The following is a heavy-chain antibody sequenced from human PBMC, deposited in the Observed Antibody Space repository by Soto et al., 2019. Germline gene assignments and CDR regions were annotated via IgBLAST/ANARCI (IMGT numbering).Heavy chain of an antibody. V-gene: IGHV1-69*08. CDR2: IIPILGIA. CDR3: ARDEGYDSSGYHY. CDR1: GGTFSSYT. J-gene: IGHJ4*02. D-gene: IGHD3-22*01. Sequence: QVQLVQSGAEVKKPGSSVKVSCKASGGTFSSYTISWVRQAPGQGLEWMGRIIPILGIANYAQKFQGRVTITADKSTRTAYMELRSLRSEDTAVYYCARDEGYDSSGYHYWGQGTLVTVSS.